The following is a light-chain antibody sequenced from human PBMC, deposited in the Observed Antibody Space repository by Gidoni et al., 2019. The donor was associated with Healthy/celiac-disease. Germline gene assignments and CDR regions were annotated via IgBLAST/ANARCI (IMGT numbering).Light chain of an antibody. V-gene: IGKV1-5*01. CDR3: QQYNSYSLA. CDR2: DAS. Sequence: DIQITQSPSTQSASVGDRVTMTCLSSQSISSWLAWYQQKPGKAPKLLIYDASSLESGVPSRFSGSGSGTEFTLTISSLQPDDVATYYCQQYNSYSLAFGQGTKLEIK. CDR1: QSISSW. J-gene: IGKJ2*01.